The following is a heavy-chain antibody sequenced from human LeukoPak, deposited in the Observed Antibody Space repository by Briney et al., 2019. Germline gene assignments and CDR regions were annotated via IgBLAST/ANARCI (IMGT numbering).Heavy chain of an antibody. CDR3: ASDTTVKYYFDY. V-gene: IGHV3-7*01. CDR1: GFTFSSYW. D-gene: IGHD4-17*01. J-gene: IGHJ4*02. Sequence: GGSLRLSCAASGFTFSSYWMSWVRQAPGKGLEWVSNIKQDGSNKYYADSVKGRFTISRDNSKNTLYLQMNGLRAEDTAVYYCASDTTVKYYFDYWGQGTLVTVSS. CDR2: IKQDGSNK.